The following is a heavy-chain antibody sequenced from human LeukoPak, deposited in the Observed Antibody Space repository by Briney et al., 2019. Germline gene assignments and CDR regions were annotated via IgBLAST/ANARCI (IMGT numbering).Heavy chain of an antibody. D-gene: IGHD5-24*01. CDR1: GFTFTSYG. CDR2: ISAYSGNT. Sequence: GASVKVSCKASGFTFTSYGFNWVRQAPGQGLEWMGWISAYSGNTNFAQKFQDRVTMTTDTSTSTVYMELRSLRSDDTAVYYCARDGVEMATYYYYAMDVWGQGTTVTVSS. J-gene: IGHJ6*02. CDR3: ARDGVEMATYYYYAMDV. V-gene: IGHV1-18*04.